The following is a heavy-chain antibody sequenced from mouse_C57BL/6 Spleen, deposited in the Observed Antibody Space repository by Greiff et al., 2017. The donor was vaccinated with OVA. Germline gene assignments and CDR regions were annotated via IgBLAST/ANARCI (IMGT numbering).Heavy chain of an antibody. CDR2: IYPGDGDT. Sequence: QVHVKQSGAELVKPGASVKISCKASGYAFSSYWMNWVKQRPGKGLEWIGQIYPGDGDTNYNGKFKGKATLTADKSSSTAYMQLSSLTSEDSAVYFCARSGYYPYFDVWGTGTTVTVSS. CDR1: GYAFSSYW. V-gene: IGHV1-80*01. D-gene: IGHD2-3*01. J-gene: IGHJ1*03. CDR3: ARSGYYPYFDV.